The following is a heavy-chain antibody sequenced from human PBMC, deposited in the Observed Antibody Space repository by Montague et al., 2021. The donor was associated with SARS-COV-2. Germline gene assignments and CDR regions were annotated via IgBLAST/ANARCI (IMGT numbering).Heavy chain of an antibody. CDR3: AKAHYYDSSGYYF. J-gene: IGHJ4*02. Sequence: SLRLSCAASGFTFSYYAMSWVRQAPGKGLEWVSTISGSDGTTYYADSVKGRFTISRDNSKNTLYLRMNSLRAEDTAVYYCAKAHYYDSSGYYFWGQGTLVTVSS. CDR1: GFTFSYYA. CDR2: ISGSDGTT. V-gene: IGHV3-23*01. D-gene: IGHD3-22*01.